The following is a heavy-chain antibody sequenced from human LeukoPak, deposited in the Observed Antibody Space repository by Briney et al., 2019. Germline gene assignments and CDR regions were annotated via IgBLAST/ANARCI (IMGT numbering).Heavy chain of an antibody. D-gene: IGHD6-19*01. CDR3: ARVSSGWFNYYFDY. CDR1: GGSISSYY. CDR2: IYYSGST. Sequence: PSETLSLTCTVSGGSISSYYWSWIRQPPGKGLEWIGYIYYSGSTNYNPSLKSRVTISVDTSKNQFSLKLSSVTAADTAVYYCARVSSGWFNYYFDYWGQGTLVTVSS. J-gene: IGHJ4*02. V-gene: IGHV4-59*01.